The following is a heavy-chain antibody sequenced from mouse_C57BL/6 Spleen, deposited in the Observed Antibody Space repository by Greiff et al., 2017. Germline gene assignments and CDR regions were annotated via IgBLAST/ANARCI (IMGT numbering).Heavy chain of an antibody. CDR1: GFTFSSYA. CDR2: ISDGGSYT. CDR3: ARAVYDYDGGFAY. J-gene: IGHJ3*01. V-gene: IGHV5-4*03. Sequence: DVMLVESGGGLVKPGGSLKLSCAASGFTFSSYAMSWVRQTPEKRLEWVATISDGGSYTYYPDNVKGRFTISRDNAKNNLYLQMSHLKSEDTAMYDGARAVYDYDGGFAYWGEGTLVTVSA. D-gene: IGHD2-4*01.